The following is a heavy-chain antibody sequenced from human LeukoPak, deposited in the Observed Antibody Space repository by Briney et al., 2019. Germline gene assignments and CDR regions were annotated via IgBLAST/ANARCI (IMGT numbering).Heavy chain of an antibody. CDR1: GFTFSDYY. V-gene: IGHV3-11*04. CDR3: HSIVGGGAKEVLPY. J-gene: IGHJ4*02. Sequence: PGGFLRLSCAASGFTFSDYYMSWIRQAPGKGLEWVSYISSSGSTIYYADSVKGRFTISRDNAKNSLYLQMNSLRAKDTAVYYCHSIVGGGAKEVLPYWGQGTLVTVSS. CDR2: ISSSGSTI. D-gene: IGHD1-26*01.